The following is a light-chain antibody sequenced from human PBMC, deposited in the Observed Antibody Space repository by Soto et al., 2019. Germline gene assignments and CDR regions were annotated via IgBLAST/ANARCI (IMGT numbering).Light chain of an antibody. CDR1: QDISNY. J-gene: IGKJ1*01. CDR3: QKYNGFPWT. V-gene: IGKV1-27*01. CDR2: GAS. Sequence: DIQMTQSPSSLSTSIGDRVTITCRASQDISNYLAWYQQKPGKVPKVLIYGASTLQSGVPSRFSGSGSGTDLTLTISSLQPEDVATYYCQKYNGFPWTFGQGTKVEVK.